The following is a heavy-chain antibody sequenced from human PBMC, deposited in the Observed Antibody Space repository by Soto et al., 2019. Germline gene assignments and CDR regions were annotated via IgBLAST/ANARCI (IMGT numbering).Heavy chain of an antibody. Sequence: SETLSLTCTVSGGSISSGDYYWSWIRQHPGKGLEWIGYIYYTGSTYYNPSLKSRVTISVDTSKNQFSLKLSSVTAADTAVYYCARTGQYYYDSSGYPFDYWGQGTLVTVSS. CDR3: ARTGQYYYDSSGYPFDY. J-gene: IGHJ4*02. CDR2: IYYTGST. D-gene: IGHD3-22*01. CDR1: GGSISSGDYY. V-gene: IGHV4-31*03.